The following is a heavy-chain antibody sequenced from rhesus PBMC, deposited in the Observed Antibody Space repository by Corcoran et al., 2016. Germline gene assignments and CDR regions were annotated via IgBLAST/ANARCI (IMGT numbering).Heavy chain of an antibody. J-gene: IGHJ4*01. CDR1: GDSVSSNW. V-gene: IGHV4-147*01. Sequence: QLQLQESGPGLVKPSETLSLTCAVSGDSVSSNWWTWIRQPPGKGLEWIGRILGNTRSNTYNPSLKSRVTSSTDTSKNQFSLKLTSVTAADTAVYFCARGYSGNYVWGQGVLVAVSS. CDR3: ARGYSGNYV. CDR2: ILGNTRSN. D-gene: IGHD1S39*01.